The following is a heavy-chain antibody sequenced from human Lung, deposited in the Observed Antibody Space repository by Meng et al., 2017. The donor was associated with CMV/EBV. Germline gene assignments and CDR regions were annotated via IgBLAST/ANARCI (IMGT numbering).Heavy chain of an antibody. V-gene: IGHV3-7*01. CDR1: GFILSSYW. Sequence: SCAASGFILSSYWMSWVRQAPGKGLEWVANIKQDGSERYYAASVRGRFTISRDNAKSSLYLQMNSLRAEDTTVYYCAGTPLTNRRGSHFDVLGQAXLVTVSS. J-gene: IGHJ4*02. CDR3: AGTPLTNRRGSHFDV. CDR2: IKQDGSER. D-gene: IGHD1-1*01.